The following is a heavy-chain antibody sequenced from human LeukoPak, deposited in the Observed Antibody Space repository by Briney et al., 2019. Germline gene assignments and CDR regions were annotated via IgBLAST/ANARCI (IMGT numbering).Heavy chain of an antibody. Sequence: NPGGSLRLSCAASGFTFSSYSMNWVRQAPGKGLEWVSSISSSSSYIYYADSVKGRFSISRDNAKNSLYLQMNSLRAEDTAVYYCASDSRDGYKYNDAFDIWGQGTMVTVSS. V-gene: IGHV3-21*01. J-gene: IGHJ3*02. D-gene: IGHD5-24*01. CDR2: ISSSSSYI. CDR3: ASDSRDGYKYNDAFDI. CDR1: GFTFSSYS.